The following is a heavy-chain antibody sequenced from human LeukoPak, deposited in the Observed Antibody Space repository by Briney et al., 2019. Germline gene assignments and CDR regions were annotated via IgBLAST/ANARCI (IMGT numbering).Heavy chain of an antibody. CDR1: GFTFSSYA. D-gene: IGHD1-26*01. V-gene: IGHV3-30-3*01. CDR3: ARVRRGWELLYFGY. J-gene: IGHJ4*02. CDR2: ISYDGSNK. Sequence: GGSLRLSCAASGFTFSSYAMHWVRQAPGKGLEWVAVISYDGSNKYYADSVKGRFTISRDNSKNTLYLQMNSLRAEDTAVYYCARVRRGWELLYFGYWGQGTLVTVSS.